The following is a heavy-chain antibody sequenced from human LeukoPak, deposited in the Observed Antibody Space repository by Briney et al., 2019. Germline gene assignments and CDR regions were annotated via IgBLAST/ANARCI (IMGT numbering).Heavy chain of an antibody. CDR2: ISSSGSTI. D-gene: IGHD1-26*01. J-gene: IGHJ4*02. Sequence: GGSLRLSCAASGFTFSDYYTSWIRQAPGKGLEWVSYISSSGSTIYYTDSVKGRFTISRDNARNSLYLQMNSLRAEDTAVYYCARGTYSGTYYAWYYFDYWGQGTLVTVSS. CDR3: ARGTYSGTYYAWYYFDY. V-gene: IGHV3-11*01. CDR1: GFTFSDYY.